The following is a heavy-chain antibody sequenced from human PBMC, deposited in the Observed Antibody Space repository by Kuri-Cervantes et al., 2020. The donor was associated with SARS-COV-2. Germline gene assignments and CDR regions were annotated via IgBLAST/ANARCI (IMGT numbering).Heavy chain of an antibody. CDR1: GYTFTSYG. V-gene: IGHV1-18*01. CDR2: ISAYNGNT. Sequence: ASVKVFCKASGYTFTSYGISWARQAPGQGLEWMGWISAYNGNTNYAQKLQGRVTMTTDTSTSTAYMELRSLRSEETDVYYCASDIAAPPGFDYWGQGTLVTVSS. CDR3: ASDIAAPPGFDY. J-gene: IGHJ4*02. D-gene: IGHD6-6*01.